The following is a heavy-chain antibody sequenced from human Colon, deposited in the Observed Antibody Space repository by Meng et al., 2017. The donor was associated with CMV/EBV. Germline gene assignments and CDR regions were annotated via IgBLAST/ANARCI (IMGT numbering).Heavy chain of an antibody. J-gene: IGHJ5*01. CDR2: IYSGGST. CDR1: GFTVTSHY. D-gene: IGHD5-24*01. V-gene: IGHV3-53*01. Sequence: VQLVESGGGLTQPGGSLIPTCTATGFTVTSHYMSWVRQAPGKGLEWVTVIYSGGSTYYADSVKGRFTISGDNAENTLYLQMDSLRVDDTAVYYCAAQRRAGFDSWGQGTLVTVSS. CDR3: AAQRRAGFDS.